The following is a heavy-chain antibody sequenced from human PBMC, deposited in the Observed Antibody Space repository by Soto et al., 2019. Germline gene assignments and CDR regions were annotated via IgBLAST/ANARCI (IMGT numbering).Heavy chain of an antibody. D-gene: IGHD1-1*01. CDR2: INPNNGGT. CDR1: GYTFTDYY. J-gene: IGHJ4*02. Sequence: QVQLVQSGADLKKPEASVKVSCKASGYTFTDYYMHWVRQAPGQGLEWMGWINPNNGGTSYAQKFEGWVTMTRDTSISTAYMEVRRLTSDDTAVYYCARGSPTTTPFDYWGQGTLVTVSS. CDR3: ARGSPTTTPFDY. V-gene: IGHV1-2*04.